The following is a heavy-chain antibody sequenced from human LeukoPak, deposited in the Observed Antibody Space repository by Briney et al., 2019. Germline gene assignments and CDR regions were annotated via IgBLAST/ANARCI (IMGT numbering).Heavy chain of an antibody. Sequence: SETLSLTCAVYGGSFSGYYWSWIRQPPGKGLEWIGYIYYSGSTNYNPSLKSRVTISVDTSKNQFSLKLSSVTAADTAVYYCARARGSLPDYWGQGTLVTVSS. V-gene: IGHV4-59*01. D-gene: IGHD3-10*01. CDR2: IYYSGST. CDR1: GGSFSGYY. CDR3: ARARGSLPDY. J-gene: IGHJ4*02.